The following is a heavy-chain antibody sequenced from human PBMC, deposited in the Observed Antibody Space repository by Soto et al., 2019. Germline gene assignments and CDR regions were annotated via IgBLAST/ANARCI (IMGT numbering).Heavy chain of an antibody. D-gene: IGHD5-12*01. J-gene: IGHJ6*02. CDR1: GFTFSSYS. CDR2: ISSSSSYI. CDR3: ARDGGMATTTTYGMDV. V-gene: IGHV3-21*01. Sequence: PGGSLRLSCAASGFTFSSYSMNWVRQAPGKGLEWVSSISSSSSYIYYADSVKGRFTISRDNAKNSLYLQMNSLRAEDTAVYYCARDGGMATTTTYGMDVWGQGTTVTVSS.